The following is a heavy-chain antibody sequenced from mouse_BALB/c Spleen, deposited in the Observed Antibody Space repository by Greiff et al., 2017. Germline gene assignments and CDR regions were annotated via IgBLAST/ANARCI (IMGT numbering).Heavy chain of an antibody. Sequence: EVQLQESGPGLVKPSQSLSLSCTVTGYSITSDYVWYWIRQLPGNKLEWMVYISYSGNTSYNPTLKSRISITRDTSKNQFFLQLNSVTTEDTATYDCAKRAYYGSSPFAYWGQGTLVTVSA. V-gene: IGHV3-2*02. CDR3: AKRAYYGSSPFAY. D-gene: IGHD1-1*01. CDR1: GYSITSDYV. CDR2: ISYSGNT. J-gene: IGHJ3*01.